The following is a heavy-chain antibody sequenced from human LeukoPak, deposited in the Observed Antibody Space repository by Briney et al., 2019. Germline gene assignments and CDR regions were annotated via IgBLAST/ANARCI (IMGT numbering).Heavy chain of an antibody. D-gene: IGHD3-3*01. Sequence: SETLSLTCTVSGGSISSGGYYWSWIRQHPGKGLEWIGYIYYSGSTYYNPSLKSRVTISVDTSKIQFSLKLSSVTAADTAVYYCAREGYDFWSAYYYGMDVWGQGTTVTVSS. J-gene: IGHJ6*02. CDR2: IYYSGST. V-gene: IGHV4-31*03. CDR3: AREGYDFWSAYYYGMDV. CDR1: GGSISSGGYY.